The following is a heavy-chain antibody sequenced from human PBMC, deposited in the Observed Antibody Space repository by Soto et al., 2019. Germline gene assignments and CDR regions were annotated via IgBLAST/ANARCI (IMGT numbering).Heavy chain of an antibody. J-gene: IGHJ4*02. CDR2: IYYSGST. CDR1: GGSINSGGYY. D-gene: IGHD3-16*02. V-gene: IGHV4-39*07. Sequence: PSETLSLTCTVSGGSINSGGYYWGWIRQPPGKGLEWIASIYYSGSTYYNPSLKSRVTIFADTSKNQFSLSPFSVTAADTAVYYCARSPAYSYGVFDLWGQGTLVTVSS. CDR3: ARSPAYSYGVFDL.